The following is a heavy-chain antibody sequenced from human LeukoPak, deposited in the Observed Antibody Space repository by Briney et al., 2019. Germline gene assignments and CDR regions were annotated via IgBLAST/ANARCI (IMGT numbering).Heavy chain of an antibody. J-gene: IGHJ4*02. CDR3: ARHGGYNFDY. Sequence: SETLSLTCTVSGGSISSYYWSWIRQPPGKGLEWIGQISPSGGTIYNPSLESRVTISLDTSKKQFSLKVNSVTAADTAVYYCARHGGYNFDYWGQRTLVAVSS. CDR2: ISPSGGT. D-gene: IGHD3-16*01. V-gene: IGHV4-34*01. CDR1: GGSISSYY.